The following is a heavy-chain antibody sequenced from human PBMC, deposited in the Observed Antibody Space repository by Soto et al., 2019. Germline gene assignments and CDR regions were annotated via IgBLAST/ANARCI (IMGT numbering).Heavy chain of an antibody. V-gene: IGHV1-69*13. D-gene: IGHD3-3*01. Sequence: GASVKVSCKASGGTFSSYAISWVRQAPGQGLEWMGGIIPIFGTANYAQKFQGRVTITADESTSTAYMELSSLRSEDTAVYYCARAVTIFGVVIAQGDYYYGMDVWGQGITVTVSS. CDR1: GGTFSSYA. CDR2: IIPIFGTA. J-gene: IGHJ6*02. CDR3: ARAVTIFGVVIAQGDYYYGMDV.